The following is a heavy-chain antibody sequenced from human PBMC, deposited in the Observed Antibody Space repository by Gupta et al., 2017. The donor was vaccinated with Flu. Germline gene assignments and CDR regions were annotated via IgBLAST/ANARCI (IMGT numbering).Heavy chain of an antibody. V-gene: IGHV3-30*18. CDR1: GSSFSLYG. CDR2: ISSDGSNI. D-gene: IGHD6-6*01. Sequence: QVQLVESGGGVVPPGTSLRLSCAASGSSFSLYGMHGVRQAPGKGLEWVAVISSDGSNIYYADSVKGRFTISRDNSKNTLYLQMNSLRADDTALYYCAKDGPRVHYYYGMDVWGQGTTVTVSS. CDR3: AKDGPRVHYYYGMDV. J-gene: IGHJ6*02.